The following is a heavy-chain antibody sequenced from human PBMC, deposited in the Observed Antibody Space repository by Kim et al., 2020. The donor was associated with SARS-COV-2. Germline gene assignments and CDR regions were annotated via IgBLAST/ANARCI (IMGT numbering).Heavy chain of an antibody. V-gene: IGHV3-23*01. CDR3: AKGPAWGDPEIYYFDY. CDR2: ISGSGGST. CDR1: GFTFSSYA. Sequence: GGSLRLSCAASGFTFSSYAMSWVRQAPGKGLEWVSAISGSGGSTYYADSVKGRFTISRDNSKNTLYLQMNSLRAEDTAVYYCAKGPAWGDPEIYYFDYWGQGTLVTVSS. D-gene: IGHD2-21*02. J-gene: IGHJ4*02.